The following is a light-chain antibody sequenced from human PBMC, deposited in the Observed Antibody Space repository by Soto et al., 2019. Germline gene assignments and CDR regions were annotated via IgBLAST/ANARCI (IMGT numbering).Light chain of an antibody. CDR2: GAS. CDR1: QSVSSN. CDR3: QQYVSSPWE. V-gene: IGKV3-15*01. J-gene: IGKJ1*01. Sequence: EIVMTQSPSTLSVSPGERVTLSCRASQSVSSNLAWYQQKPGQAPRLLIYGASTRATGVPARFSGSGSGTDFTLTISRVEPEDFAVYYCQQYVSSPWEFGQGTKVDI.